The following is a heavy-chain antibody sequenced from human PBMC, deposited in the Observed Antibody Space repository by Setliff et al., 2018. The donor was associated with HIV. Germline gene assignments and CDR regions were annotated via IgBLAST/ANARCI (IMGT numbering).Heavy chain of an antibody. J-gene: IGHJ6*02. CDR1: GRTFSSYA. CDR3: ARSYYYGSGSYIGYYYYGMDV. V-gene: IGHV1-69*10. CDR2: IIPILGIA. D-gene: IGHD3-10*01. Sequence: SVKVSCNASGRTFSSYAISWVRQAPGQGLEWMGGIIPILGIANYAQRFQGRVTMTRDTSTSTVYTELSSLRSEDTAVYYCARSYYYGSGSYIGYYYYGMDVWGQGTTVTVSS.